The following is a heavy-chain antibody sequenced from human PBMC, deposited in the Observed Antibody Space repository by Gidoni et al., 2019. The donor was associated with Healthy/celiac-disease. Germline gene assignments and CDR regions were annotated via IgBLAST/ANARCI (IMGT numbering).Heavy chain of an antibody. CDR2: IYYSGST. CDR1: GGSISSSSYY. Sequence: LQLQESGPGLVKPSETLSLTCTVSGGSISSSSYYWGWIRQPPGKGLEWIGSIYYSGSTYYNPSLKSRVTISVDTSKNQFSLKLSSVTAADTAVYYCASYCTNGVCYSNWFDPWGQGTLVTVSS. D-gene: IGHD2-8*01. J-gene: IGHJ5*02. CDR3: ASYCTNGVCYSNWFDP. V-gene: IGHV4-39*01.